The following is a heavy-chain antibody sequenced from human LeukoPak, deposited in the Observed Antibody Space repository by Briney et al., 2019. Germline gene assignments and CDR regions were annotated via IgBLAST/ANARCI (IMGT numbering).Heavy chain of an antibody. D-gene: IGHD1-26*01. CDR3: ARGPLYTESFAKTWFDA. CDR1: GGSITSASYY. CDR2: IYYSGNT. Sequence: SETLSLTCTVSGGSITSASYYWGWVRQPPGKGLEWIGSIYYSGNTYYKPSLKGRVTIAIDMSTSQFSLNLRSVTAADTAVYFCARGPLYTESFAKTWFDAWGQGTLVTVSS. V-gene: IGHV4-39*01. J-gene: IGHJ5*02.